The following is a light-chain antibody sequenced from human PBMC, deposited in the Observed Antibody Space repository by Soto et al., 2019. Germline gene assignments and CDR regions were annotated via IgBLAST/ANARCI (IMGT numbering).Light chain of an antibody. CDR3: ATWDDGLNGWV. CDR1: SSNIGINT. Sequence: QSVLTQPPSASGTPGQRVTISCSGSSSNIGINTVNWYQQLPGTAPKLLIYSHNQRPSGVPDRFSGSKSGTSASLAISGLQSEDEADYYCATWDDGLNGWVFGGGTKVTVL. J-gene: IGLJ3*02. CDR2: SHN. V-gene: IGLV1-44*01.